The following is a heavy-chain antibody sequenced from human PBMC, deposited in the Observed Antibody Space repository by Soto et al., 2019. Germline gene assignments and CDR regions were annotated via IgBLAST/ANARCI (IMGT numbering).Heavy chain of an antibody. Sequence: PSETLSLTCTVSGGSISSGGYYWSWIRQHPGKGLEWIGYIYYSGSTYYNPSLKSRVTISVDTSKNQFSLKLSSVTAADTAVYYCARGEDSSGWYNWFDPWGQGILVTVSS. CDR2: IYYSGST. V-gene: IGHV4-31*03. CDR1: GGSISSGGYY. CDR3: ARGEDSSGWYNWFDP. J-gene: IGHJ5*02. D-gene: IGHD6-19*01.